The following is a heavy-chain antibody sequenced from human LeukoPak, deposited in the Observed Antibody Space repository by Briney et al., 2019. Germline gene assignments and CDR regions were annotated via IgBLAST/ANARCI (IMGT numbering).Heavy chain of an antibody. V-gene: IGHV3-11*04. D-gene: IGHD5-24*01. Sequence: GGSLRLSCAASGFTFSDYYMSWIRQAPGKGLEWLSYISSSGTTIYYADSVKGRFTISRDNAKNSLYLQMNSLRAEDTAVYYCARETRVRWTDYWGQGTLVTVSS. CDR1: GFTFSDYY. CDR3: ARETRVRWTDY. CDR2: ISSSGTTI. J-gene: IGHJ4*02.